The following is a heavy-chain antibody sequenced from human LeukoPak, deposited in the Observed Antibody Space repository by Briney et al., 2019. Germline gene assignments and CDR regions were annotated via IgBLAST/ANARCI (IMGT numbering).Heavy chain of an antibody. CDR3: ARGPMIQPMDYGDYVDY. V-gene: IGHV4-34*01. CDR1: GGSFSGYY. J-gene: IGHJ4*02. CDR2: INHSGST. D-gene: IGHD4-17*01. Sequence: SETLSLTCAVYGGSFSGYYWSWIRQPPGKGLEWIGEINHSGSTNYYPSLKSRVTISVDTSKNQFSLKLSSVTAADTAVYYCARGPMIQPMDYGDYVDYWGQGTLVTVSS.